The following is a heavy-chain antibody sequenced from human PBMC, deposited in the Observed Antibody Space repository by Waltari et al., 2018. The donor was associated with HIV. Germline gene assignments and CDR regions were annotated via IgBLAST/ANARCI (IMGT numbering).Heavy chain of an antibody. D-gene: IGHD1-1*01. Sequence: EVQLVESGGGLVQPGGSTSLSGSASGLPFSCYWMCWGRPAPGKGLEWVANIKQDGSEKYYVDSVKGRFTISRDNAKNSLYLQMTSLRAEDTAVYYCARDNWNDGLDIWGQGTMVTVSS. CDR2: IKQDGSEK. J-gene: IGHJ3*02. V-gene: IGHV3-7*01. CDR3: ARDNWNDGLDI. CDR1: GLPFSCYW.